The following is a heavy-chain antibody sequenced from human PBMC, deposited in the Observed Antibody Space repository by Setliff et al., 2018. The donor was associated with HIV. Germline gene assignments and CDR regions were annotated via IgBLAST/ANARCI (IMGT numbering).Heavy chain of an antibody. V-gene: IGHV1-2*04. CDR2: INPKSDGT. CDR3: ARGPTVGAADY. CDR1: GYSFTDYY. J-gene: IGHJ4*02. Sequence: ASVKVSCKASGYSFTDYYIHWVRQAPGQGLEWMGWINPKSDGTNYAQKFQGWITMTRDTSISTAYMELSRLRSDDTAVYYCARGPTVGAADYWGQGTLVTVSS. D-gene: IGHD1-26*01.